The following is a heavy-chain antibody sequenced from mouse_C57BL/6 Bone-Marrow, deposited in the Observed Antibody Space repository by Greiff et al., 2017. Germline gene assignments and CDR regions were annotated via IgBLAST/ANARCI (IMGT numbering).Heavy chain of an antibody. CDR1: GYAFTNYL. J-gene: IGHJ3*01. V-gene: IGHV1-54*01. Sequence: QVQLQQSGAELVRPGTSVKVSCKASGYAFTNYLIEWVKQRPGQGLEWIGVINPGSGGTNYNEKFKGKATLTADKSSSTAYMQLSSLTSEDSAVYFSATGSQAWLAYWGQGTLVTVSA. CDR3: ATGSQAWLAY. CDR2: INPGSGGT. D-gene: IGHD1-1*01.